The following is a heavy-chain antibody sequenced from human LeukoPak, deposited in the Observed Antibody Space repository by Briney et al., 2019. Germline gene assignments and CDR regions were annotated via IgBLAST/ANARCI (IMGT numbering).Heavy chain of an antibody. CDR3: ARGTMIVAKFFDY. D-gene: IGHD3-22*01. Sequence: GGSLRLSCAASGFTFSSYSMNWVRQAPGKGLEWVSSISSSSSYIYYADSVKGRFTISRDNAKNSLYLQMNSLSAEDTAVYYCARGTMIVAKFFDYWGQGTLVTVSS. CDR2: ISSSSSYI. CDR1: GFTFSSYS. V-gene: IGHV3-21*01. J-gene: IGHJ4*02.